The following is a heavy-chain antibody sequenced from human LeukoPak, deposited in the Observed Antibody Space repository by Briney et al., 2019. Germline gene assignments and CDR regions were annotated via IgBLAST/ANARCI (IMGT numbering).Heavy chain of an antibody. CDR1: RFTFSDYY. J-gene: IGHJ4*02. D-gene: IGHD3-22*01. V-gene: IGHV3-11*04. Sequence: GGSLRLSCAASRFTFSDYYMSWIRQAPGKGLEWVSYISSSGSTIYYADSVKGRFTISRDNAKNSLYLQMNSLRAEDTAVYYCARDRNYYDGTTYHRVDYWGQGTLVTVSS. CDR3: ARDRNYYDGTTYHRVDY. CDR2: ISSSGSTI.